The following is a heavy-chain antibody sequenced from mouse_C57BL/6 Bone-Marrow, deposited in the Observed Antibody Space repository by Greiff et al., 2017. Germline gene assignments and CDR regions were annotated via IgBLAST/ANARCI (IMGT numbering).Heavy chain of an antibody. CDR3: ARGGGLRRDWFAY. CDR2: IDPSDSET. D-gene: IGHD2-2*01. V-gene: IGHV1-52*01. J-gene: IGHJ3*01. CDR1: GYTFTSYW. Sequence: QVQLKQPGAELVRPGSSVKLSCKASGYTFTSYWMHWVKQRPIQGLEWIGNIDPSDSETHYNQKFKDKATLTVDKSSSTAYMQLSSLTSEDSAVYYCARGGGLRRDWFAYWGQGTLVTVSA.